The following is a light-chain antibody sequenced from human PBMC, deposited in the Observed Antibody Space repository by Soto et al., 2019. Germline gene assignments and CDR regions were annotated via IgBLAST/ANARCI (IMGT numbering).Light chain of an antibody. J-gene: IGLJ1*01. CDR2: DVN. V-gene: IGLV2-14*01. CDR1: SSDVGASNY. Sequence: QSVLTQPASVSGSPGQPITISCAGTSSDVGASNYVSWYQQHPAKAPKLIISDVNYRPSGVSNRFSGSKSGNTASLTISGLQVEDEADYYCSSYTSSSTYVFGTGTKVTV. CDR3: SSYTSSSTYV.